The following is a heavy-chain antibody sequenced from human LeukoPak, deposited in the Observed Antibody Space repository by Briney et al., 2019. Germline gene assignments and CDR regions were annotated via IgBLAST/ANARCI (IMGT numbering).Heavy chain of an antibody. CDR2: IYYSGST. J-gene: IGHJ6*03. Sequence: SETLSLTCTVSGYSISSGYYWGWIRQPPGKGLEWIGSIYYSGSTYYNPSLKSRVTISVDTSKNQFSLKLSSVTAADTAVYYCARVVRGAPEDYYYYYYMDVWGKGTTVTVSS. V-gene: IGHV4-38-2*02. CDR1: GYSISSGYY. CDR3: ARVVRGAPEDYYYYYYMDV. D-gene: IGHD3-10*01.